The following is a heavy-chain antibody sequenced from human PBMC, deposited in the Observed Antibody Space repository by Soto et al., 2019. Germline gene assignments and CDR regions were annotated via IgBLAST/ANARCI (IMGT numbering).Heavy chain of an antibody. Sequence: QVQLVQSGAEVKKPGASVKVSCKASGYTFTGYYMHWVRQAPGQGLEWMGWINPNSGGTNYAQKVQGRVTMTRDTSISTAYTELSRLRSDDTAVYYCARGDITGTPEDYWGQGTLVTVSS. D-gene: IGHD1-20*01. CDR3: ARGDITGTPEDY. CDR2: INPNSGGT. J-gene: IGHJ4*02. CDR1: GYTFTGYY. V-gene: IGHV1-2*02.